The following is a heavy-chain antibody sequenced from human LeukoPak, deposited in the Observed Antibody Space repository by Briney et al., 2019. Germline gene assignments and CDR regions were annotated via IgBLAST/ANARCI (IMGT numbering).Heavy chain of an antibody. D-gene: IGHD6-13*01. CDR3: ARGRGSSTHRVG. Sequence: AETLSLTCTVSGGSISIYYWSWIRQPPGKGLEWIGYIYNSGSTYYNPSLKSRVTISVDTSKNQFSLKLSSVTAADTAVYYCARGRGSSTHRVGWGQGTLVTVSS. V-gene: IGHV4-59*12. J-gene: IGHJ1*01. CDR2: IYNSGST. CDR1: GGSISIYY.